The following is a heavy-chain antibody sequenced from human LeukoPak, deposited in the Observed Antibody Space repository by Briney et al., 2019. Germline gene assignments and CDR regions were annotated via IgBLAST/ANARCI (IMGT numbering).Heavy chain of an antibody. CDR3: ARVTWKTVIAAPDY. CDR2: LNPHTGGA. J-gene: IGHJ4*02. D-gene: IGHD2-21*01. V-gene: IGHV1-2*06. CDR1: GYTFTDYY. Sequence: ASVKVSCKTSGYTFTDYYIHWVRQAPGQGLEGMGQLNPHTGGANYPQKFQGRVSMTRDTSINTAYIEVSRLTSDDTAVYYCARVTWKTVIAAPDYWGQGTLVTVSS.